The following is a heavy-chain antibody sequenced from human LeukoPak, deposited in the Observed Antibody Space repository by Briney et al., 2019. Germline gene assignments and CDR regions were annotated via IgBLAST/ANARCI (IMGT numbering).Heavy chain of an antibody. V-gene: IGHV3-48*03. CDR3: AGGLAAAHYYYYMEV. CDR1: GFTFSSYE. CDR2: ISSSGSTI. Sequence: GGSLRLSCAASGFTFSSYEMNWVRQAPGKGLEWVSYISSSGSTICYADSVKGRFTISRDNAKNSLYLQMNSLRAEDTAVYYCAGGLAAAHYYYYMEVWGKGTTVTVSS. J-gene: IGHJ6*03. D-gene: IGHD6-13*01.